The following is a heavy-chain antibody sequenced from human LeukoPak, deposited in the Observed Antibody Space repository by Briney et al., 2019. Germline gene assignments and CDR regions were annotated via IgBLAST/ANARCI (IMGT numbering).Heavy chain of an antibody. CDR3: ARSLVGSTWSFDY. CDR1: GFTFSSYN. V-gene: IGHV3-21*01. D-gene: IGHD6-13*01. J-gene: IGHJ4*02. CDR2: ISTSSSYI. Sequence: GGSLRLSCAASGFTFSSYNMNWVRQAPGKGLEWVSSISTSSSYIYYADSVKGRFTISRDNARNSLCLQMNSLRAEDTAVYFCARSLVGSTWSFDYWGQGTLVTVSS.